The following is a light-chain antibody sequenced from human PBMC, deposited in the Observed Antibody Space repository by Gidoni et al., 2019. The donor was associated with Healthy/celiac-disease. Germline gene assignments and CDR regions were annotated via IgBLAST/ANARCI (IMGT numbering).Light chain of an antibody. Sequence: DIQMTQSPSSLSASVGDRVTITCRASQSLSSYLNWYQQKPGKAPKLLLYAASSLQSGVPSRFSGSGSVTDFTLTISSLQPEDFATYYCQQSYSTPLYTFGQGTKLEIK. CDR2: AAS. J-gene: IGKJ2*01. V-gene: IGKV1-39*01. CDR3: QQSYSTPLYT. CDR1: QSLSSY.